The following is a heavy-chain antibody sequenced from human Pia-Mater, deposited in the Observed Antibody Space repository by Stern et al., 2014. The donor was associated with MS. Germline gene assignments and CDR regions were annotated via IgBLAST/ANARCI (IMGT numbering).Heavy chain of an antibody. CDR2: VSYDRSNK. V-gene: IGHV3-30*18. D-gene: IGHD2/OR15-2a*01. CDR1: GFTFGSCA. CDR3: AKDRQYLTYFFDH. J-gene: IGHJ5*02. Sequence: VQLVESGGGVVQPGRPLRLSCVASGFTFGSCAMHWVRQAPGKGLVWGAGVSYDRSNKYYADSVKGRFTISRDNSQNTLYMQMSSLRPEDTAVYYCAKDRQYLTYFFDHWGQGSLVTVSS.